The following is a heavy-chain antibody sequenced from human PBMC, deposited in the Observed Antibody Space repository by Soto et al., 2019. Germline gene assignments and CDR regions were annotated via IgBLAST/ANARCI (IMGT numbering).Heavy chain of an antibody. Sequence: ASVKVSCKASGYTFTSYAMHWVRQAPGQRLEWMGWINAGNGNTKYSQKFQGRVTITRDTSASTAYMELSSLRSEGTAVYYCARGTGITGTKAILYWGQGTLVTVSS. CDR2: INAGNGNT. CDR3: ARGTGITGTKAILY. V-gene: IGHV1-3*01. D-gene: IGHD1-7*01. CDR1: GYTFTSYA. J-gene: IGHJ4*02.